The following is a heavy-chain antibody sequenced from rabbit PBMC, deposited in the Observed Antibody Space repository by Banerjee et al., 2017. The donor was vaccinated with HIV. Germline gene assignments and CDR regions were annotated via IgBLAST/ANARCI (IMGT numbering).Heavy chain of an antibody. CDR1: GFSFSNKYV. CDR3: ARFGTDYVAYDL. Sequence: QEQLEESGGGLVKPEGSLTLTCTASGFSFSNKYVMCWVRQAPGKGLEWIACINTNSGNAVYASWAKGRFTISKTSSTTVTLQMTSLTVADTATYFCARFGTDYVAYDLWGPGTLVTVS. D-gene: IGHD6-1*01. V-gene: IGHV1S45*01. CDR2: INTNSGNA. J-gene: IGHJ4*01.